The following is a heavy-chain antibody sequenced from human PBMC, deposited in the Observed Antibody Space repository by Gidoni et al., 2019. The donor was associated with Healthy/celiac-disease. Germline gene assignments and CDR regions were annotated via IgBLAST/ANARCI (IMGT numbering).Heavy chain of an antibody. V-gene: IGHV1-3*01. CDR3: ARDLGSGNYYGMDV. D-gene: IGHD3-10*01. CDR2: INAGNGNT. Sequence: QVQLVQSGAEVKKPGASVKVSCKASGYTFTSYAMHWVRQAPGQRLEWMGWINAGNGNTKYSQKFQGRVTITRDTSASTAYMELSSLRSEDTAVYYCARDLGSGNYYGMDVWGQGTTVTVSS. J-gene: IGHJ6*02. CDR1: GYTFTSYA.